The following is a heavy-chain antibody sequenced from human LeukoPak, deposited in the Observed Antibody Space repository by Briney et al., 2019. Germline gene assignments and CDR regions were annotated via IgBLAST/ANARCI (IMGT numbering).Heavy chain of an antibody. CDR3: TSGTVGNYALDY. CDR2: IGTSSNNI. Sequence: GGSLRLSCAASGLTFSRYNMNGVGQAPGRWLEWVSSIGTSSNNIYYIDSVKGRFTISRDNAKNSLYLQVDSLRVEDMAVYFCTSGTVGNYALDYWGQGTLVTVSS. D-gene: IGHD1-7*01. J-gene: IGHJ4*02. CDR1: GLTFSRYN. V-gene: IGHV3-21*01.